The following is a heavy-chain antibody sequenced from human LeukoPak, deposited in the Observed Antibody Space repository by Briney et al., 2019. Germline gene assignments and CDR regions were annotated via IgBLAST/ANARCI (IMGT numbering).Heavy chain of an antibody. CDR1: GGSISSYY. V-gene: IGHV4-4*07. CDR2: IYTSGST. D-gene: IGHD3-10*01. CDR3: ARDGLLWFGELT. Sequence: PSETLSLTCTVSGGSISSYYWSWIRQPAGKGLKWIGRIYTSGSTNYNPSLKSRVTMSVDTSKNQFSLKLSSVTAADTAVYYCARDGLLWFGELTWGQGTLVTVSS. J-gene: IGHJ5*02.